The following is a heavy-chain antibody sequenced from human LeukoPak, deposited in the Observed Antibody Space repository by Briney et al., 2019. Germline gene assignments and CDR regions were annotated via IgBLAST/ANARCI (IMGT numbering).Heavy chain of an antibody. V-gene: IGHV4-39*01. CDR3: ARQPVLRYFDWLFLDRFDP. J-gene: IGHJ5*02. CDR1: GGSIKSTNYY. D-gene: IGHD3-9*01. CDR2: VFFTGST. Sequence: SETLSLTCTVSGGSIKSTNYYWAWIRQPPGKGLDWIASVFFTGSTYYNPSLKSRVTMSVDTSNNQFSLRLNSVTAADTAVYYCARQPVLRYFDWLFLDRFDPWGQGTLVTVSS.